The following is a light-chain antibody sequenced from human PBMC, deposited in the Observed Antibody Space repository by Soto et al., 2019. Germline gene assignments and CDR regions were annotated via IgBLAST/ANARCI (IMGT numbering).Light chain of an antibody. V-gene: IGKV3-20*01. J-gene: IGKJ1*01. CDR2: GAS. CDR3: QQYCSSRT. CDR1: QSVSSSY. Sequence: EIVLTQSPGTLSLSPGERATLSCSASQSVSSSYLAWYQQKPGQAPRLLIYGASSRATGIPDRFSGSGSGTDFPLTISRLEPEDFAVYYCQQYCSSRTFGQGTKVEIK.